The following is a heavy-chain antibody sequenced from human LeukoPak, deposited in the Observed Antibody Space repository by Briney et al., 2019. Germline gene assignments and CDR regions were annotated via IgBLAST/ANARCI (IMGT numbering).Heavy chain of an antibody. D-gene: IGHD3-10*01. J-gene: IGHJ4*02. Sequence: GGSLRLSCAASGFTFSSYSMNWVRQAPGKGLEWVSYISSSSSTIYYADSVKGRFTISRDNAKNSLYLQMNSLRAEDTAVYYCARDYGKFDYWGRGTLVTVSS. CDR1: GFTFSSYS. CDR3: ARDYGKFDY. CDR2: ISSSSSTI. V-gene: IGHV3-48*01.